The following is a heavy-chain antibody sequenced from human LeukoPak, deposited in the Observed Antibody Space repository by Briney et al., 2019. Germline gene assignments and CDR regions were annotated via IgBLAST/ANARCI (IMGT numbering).Heavy chain of an antibody. Sequence: GGSLRLSCAASGFTFSSYPMHWVRQAPGKGLEWVSLISYDGTNKYYADSVKGRFTISRDNSRNMFYVQINSLRPEDTAVYFCAREPSEDDYWGQGTLVTVSS. CDR3: AREPSEDDY. V-gene: IGHV3-30-3*01. D-gene: IGHD6-6*01. CDR2: ISYDGTNK. J-gene: IGHJ4*02. CDR1: GFTFSSYP.